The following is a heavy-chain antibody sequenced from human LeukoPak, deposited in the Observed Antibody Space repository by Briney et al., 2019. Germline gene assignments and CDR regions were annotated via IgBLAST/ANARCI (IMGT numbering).Heavy chain of an antibody. Sequence: GGTLRLSCAASGFTFSSYGMSWVRQAPGKGLEWVSYISSSGSTIYYADSVKGRFTISRDNAKNSLYLQMNSLRAEDTAVYYCARDAVWGSYRIDAFDIWGQGTMVTVSS. CDR2: ISSSGSTI. CDR1: GFTFSSYG. D-gene: IGHD3-16*02. V-gene: IGHV3-48*04. CDR3: ARDAVWGSYRIDAFDI. J-gene: IGHJ3*02.